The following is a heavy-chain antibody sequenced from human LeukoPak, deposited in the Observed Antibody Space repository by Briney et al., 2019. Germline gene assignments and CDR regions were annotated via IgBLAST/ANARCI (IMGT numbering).Heavy chain of an antibody. CDR2: INPNSGGT. D-gene: IGHD1-26*01. CDR1: AYTFTGYY. V-gene: IGHV1-2*02. J-gene: IGHJ4*02. Sequence: GASVKVSCKASAYTFTGYYMHWVRQAPGQGLEWMGWINPNSGGTNYAQKFQGRVTMTRDTSISTAYMELSRLRSDDTAVYYCATCPSIVGEYYFDYWGQGTLVTVSS. CDR3: ATCPSIVGEYYFDY.